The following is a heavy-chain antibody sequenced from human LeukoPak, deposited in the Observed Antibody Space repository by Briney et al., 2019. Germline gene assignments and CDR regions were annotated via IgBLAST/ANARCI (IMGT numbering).Heavy chain of an antibody. CDR1: GYTFTRYG. Sequence: ASVKVSCKASGYTFTRYGISWVRQAPGQGLEWMGWINPNSGGTNYAQKFQGRVTMTRDTSISTVYMELSRLRSDDTAVYYCARDRLRLGYERTNWFDPWGQGTLVTVSS. CDR2: INPNSGGT. CDR3: ARDRLRLGYERTNWFDP. D-gene: IGHD2-15*01. V-gene: IGHV1-2*02. J-gene: IGHJ5*02.